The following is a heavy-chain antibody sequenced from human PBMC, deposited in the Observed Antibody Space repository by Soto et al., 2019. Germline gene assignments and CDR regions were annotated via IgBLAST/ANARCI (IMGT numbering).Heavy chain of an antibody. CDR3: ARHEYVSSSYDLLDV. D-gene: IGHD3-22*01. CDR1: GGSVSNINYF. CDR2: LYYTGTT. Sequence: KASETLSLTCIVSGGSVSNINYFWAWFRQSPGKGLEWIADLYYTGTTFYNPSLRSRVSMTIDESRNRFSLNLSSVTASDTALYYCARHEYVSSSYDLLDVWGRGTMVTVSS. J-gene: IGHJ3*01. V-gene: IGHV4-39*01.